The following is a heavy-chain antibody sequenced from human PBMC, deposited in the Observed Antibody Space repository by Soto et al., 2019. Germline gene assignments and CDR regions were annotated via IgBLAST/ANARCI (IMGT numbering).Heavy chain of an antibody. CDR1: VGSISSYY. J-gene: IGHJ4*02. CDR2: IYTSGST. V-gene: IGHV4-4*07. CDR3: ARDRKSGSYAFDY. Sequence: PSETLSLTCTVSVGSISSYYWIWIRQPAGKGLEWIGRIYTSGSTNYNPSLKSRVTMSVDTSKNQFSLKLSSVTAADTAVYYCARDRKSGSYAFDYWGQGTLVTVSS. D-gene: IGHD1-26*01.